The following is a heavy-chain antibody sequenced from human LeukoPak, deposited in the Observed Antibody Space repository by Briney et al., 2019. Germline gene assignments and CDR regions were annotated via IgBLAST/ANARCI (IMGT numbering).Heavy chain of an antibody. J-gene: IGHJ4*02. CDR3: ARDHRGYSYLDY. Sequence: GASVKVSCKASGYTFTSYAMHWVRQAPGQRLEWMGWISAYNGNTNYAQKLQGRVTMTTDTSTSTAYMELRSLRSDDTAVYYCARDHRGYSYLDYWGQGTLVTVSS. D-gene: IGHD5-18*01. CDR1: GYTFTSYA. CDR2: ISAYNGNT. V-gene: IGHV1-18*01.